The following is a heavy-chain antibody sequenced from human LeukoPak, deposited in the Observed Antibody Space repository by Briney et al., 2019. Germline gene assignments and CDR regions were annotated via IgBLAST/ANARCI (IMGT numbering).Heavy chain of an antibody. D-gene: IGHD6-13*01. CDR1: GFTFSSYS. J-gene: IGHJ5*02. CDR3: ARHAPRGRSSSYRPMRNWFDP. V-gene: IGHV3-21*01. CDR2: ISSSSSYI. Sequence: GGSLRLSCAASGFTFSSYSMNWVRQAPGKGLEWVSSISSSSSYIYYAYSVKGRFTISRDNAKNSLHLQMNGLRAEDTAVYYCARHAPRGRSSSYRPMRNWFDPWGQGTLVTVSS.